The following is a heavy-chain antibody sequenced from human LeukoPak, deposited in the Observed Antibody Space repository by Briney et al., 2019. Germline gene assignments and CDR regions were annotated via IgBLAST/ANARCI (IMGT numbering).Heavy chain of an antibody. CDR2: IKPDGSEK. CDR3: AREVIAPAALDF. J-gene: IGHJ4*02. V-gene: IGHV3-7*01. CDR1: GFTFSSYI. D-gene: IGHD2-2*01. Sequence: GGSLRLSCAASGFTFSSYIMSWVRQAPGKGLEWVANIKPDGSEKYYVDSVKGRFTISRDKDSLYLQMNSLKAEDTAVYYCAREVIAPAALDFWGQGTLVTVSS.